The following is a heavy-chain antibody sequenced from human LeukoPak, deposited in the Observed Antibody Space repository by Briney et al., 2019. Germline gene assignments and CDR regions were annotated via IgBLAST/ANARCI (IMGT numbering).Heavy chain of an antibody. CDR3: ARVSLVRGAPDYYFDY. CDR2: IYTSGST. V-gene: IGHV4-4*07. CDR1: GDSISNYY. D-gene: IGHD3-10*01. J-gene: IGHJ4*02. Sequence: SETLSLTCTVSGDSISNYYWSWIRQPAGKGLEWVGRIYTSGSTNYNPSLKSRVTMSVDTSKNQFSLKLSSVTAADTAVYYCARVSLVRGAPDYYFDYWGQGTLVTVSS.